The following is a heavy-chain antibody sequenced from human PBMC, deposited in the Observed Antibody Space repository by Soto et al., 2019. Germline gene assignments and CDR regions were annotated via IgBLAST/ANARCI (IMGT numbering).Heavy chain of an antibody. J-gene: IGHJ3*02. CDR1: GFTFSNYE. Sequence: EVQLVESGGGLVQPGGSLRLSCAASGFTFSNYEMNWVRQAPGKGLEWVSYISSGGSTMYYADSVKGRFTVSRDSAEKSLYLQMNSPRPEDTAVYYCARDFRGAPGAFDIWGQGTRVTVSS. CDR2: ISSGGSTM. D-gene: IGHD3-10*01. CDR3: ARDFRGAPGAFDI. V-gene: IGHV3-48*03.